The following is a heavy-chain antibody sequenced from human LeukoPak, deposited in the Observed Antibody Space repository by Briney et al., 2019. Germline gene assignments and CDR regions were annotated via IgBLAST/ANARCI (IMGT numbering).Heavy chain of an antibody. CDR1: GFTFSSYE. CDR3: ARDLGYYSSWSF. V-gene: IGHV3-48*03. CDR2: ISASGGKI. D-gene: IGHD6-13*01. J-gene: IGHJ4*02. Sequence: GGSLRLSCAASGFTFSSYEMNWVRQAPGKGLEWVSYISASGGKIYYADSVKGRFTISRDNAKNSLYLQMNSLRADDMAVYYCARDLGYYSSWSFGDQGTLVTVSS.